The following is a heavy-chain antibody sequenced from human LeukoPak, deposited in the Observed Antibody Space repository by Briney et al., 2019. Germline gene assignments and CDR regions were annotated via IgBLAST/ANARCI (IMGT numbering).Heavy chain of an antibody. D-gene: IGHD3-3*01. CDR3: ARQSFLEWYFDY. V-gene: IGHV4-59*08. CDR2: IFYSGST. Sequence: SETLSLTCTVSGGSISGFYWSWIRQPPGKELQWIGSIFYSGSTNYNPSLKSRVTISVDTSKNQFPLKLSSVTAADTAVYYCARQSFLEWYFDYWGQGTLVTVSS. CDR1: GGSISGFY. J-gene: IGHJ4*02.